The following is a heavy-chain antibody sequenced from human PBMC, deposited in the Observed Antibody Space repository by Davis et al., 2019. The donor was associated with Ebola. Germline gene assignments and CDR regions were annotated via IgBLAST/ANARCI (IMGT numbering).Heavy chain of an antibody. Sequence: ASVKVSCKSSVCTFISYAISWVRQAPAQGLEWMGIINPSGGSTSYAQKFQGRVTMTRDTSTSTVYMELSSLRSEETAVYYCARQGGEYSGYDFWTDYYYGMDVWGQGTTVTVSS. CDR1: VCTFISYA. CDR2: INPSGGST. J-gene: IGHJ6*02. D-gene: IGHD5-12*01. CDR3: ARQGGEYSGYDFWTDYYYGMDV. V-gene: IGHV1-46*01.